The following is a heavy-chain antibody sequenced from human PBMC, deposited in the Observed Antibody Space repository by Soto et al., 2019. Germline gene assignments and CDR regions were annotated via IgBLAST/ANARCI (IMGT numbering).Heavy chain of an antibody. Sequence: PSETLSLTCTVSVGSISSSSYYWGWIRQPPGKGLEWIGSIYYSGSTYYNPSLKSRVTISVDTSKNQFSLKLSSVTAADTAVYYCARPVHRAYYDFWSGYKFYYGMDVWGQGTTVTVSS. CDR3: ARPVHRAYYDFWSGYKFYYGMDV. CDR2: IYYSGST. J-gene: IGHJ6*02. D-gene: IGHD3-3*01. V-gene: IGHV4-39*01. CDR1: VGSISSSSYY.